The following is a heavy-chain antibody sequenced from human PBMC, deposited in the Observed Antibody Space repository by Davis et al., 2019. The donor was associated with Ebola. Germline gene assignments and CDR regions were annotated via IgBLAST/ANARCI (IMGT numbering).Heavy chain of an antibody. V-gene: IGHV3-23*01. CDR3: ARNTAMVVGSYYYYGMDV. CDR1: GFAFNNYA. D-gene: IGHD5-18*01. Sequence: PGGSLRLSCVASGFAFNNYAMSWVRQAPGKGLEWVSGISANGESPNYADSVKGRFTVSRDNSKNTMYLQMNSLRAEDTAVYYCARNTAMVVGSYYYYGMDVWGQGTTVTVSS. CDR2: ISANGESP. J-gene: IGHJ6*02.